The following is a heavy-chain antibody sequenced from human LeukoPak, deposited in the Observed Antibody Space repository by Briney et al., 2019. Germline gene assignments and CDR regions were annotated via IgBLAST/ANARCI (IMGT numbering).Heavy chain of an antibody. CDR1: GGSISSYY. Sequence: SETLSLTCTVSGGSISSYYWSWIRQPPGKGLEWIGYIYYSGSTNYNPSLKSRVTISVDTSKNQFSLKLSSVTAADTAVYYCARWGYDSSGYYYPYFDYWGQGTLVTVSS. J-gene: IGHJ4*02. CDR3: ARWGYDSSGYYYPYFDY. D-gene: IGHD3-22*01. CDR2: IYYSGST. V-gene: IGHV4-59*08.